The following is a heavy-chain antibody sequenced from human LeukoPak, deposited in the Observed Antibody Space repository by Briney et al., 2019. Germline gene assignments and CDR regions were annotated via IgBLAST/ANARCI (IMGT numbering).Heavy chain of an antibody. V-gene: IGHV5-51*01. CDR3: ARPYCYSSTCYSPPDF. CDR2: IYPGDSDT. Sequence: GESLKISCKVSGYNFASYWIGWVRQMPGKGLELMGIIYPGDSDTRYSPSFQGQVTISADKSISTAYLQWSSLKASDTAIYYCARPYCYSSTCYSPPDFWGQGTLVTVSS. CDR1: GYNFASYW. J-gene: IGHJ4*02. D-gene: IGHD2-2*02.